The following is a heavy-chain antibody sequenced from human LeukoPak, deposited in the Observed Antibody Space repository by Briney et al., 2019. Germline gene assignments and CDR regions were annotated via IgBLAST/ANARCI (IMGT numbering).Heavy chain of an antibody. V-gene: IGHV3-30*04. CDR1: GFTFSRYA. CDR3: ASEGDSSGCEYFDY. D-gene: IGHD3-22*01. CDR2: ISYDGSNK. Sequence: GGSLRLSCAASGFTFSRYAMHWVRQAPGKGLEWVAVISYDGSNKYYADSVKGRFTISRDNSKNTLYLQMNSLRAEDTAVYYCASEGDSSGCEYFDYWGQGTLVTVSS. J-gene: IGHJ4*02.